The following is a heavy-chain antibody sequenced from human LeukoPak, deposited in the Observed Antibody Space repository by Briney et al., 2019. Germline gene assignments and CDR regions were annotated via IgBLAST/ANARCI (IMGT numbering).Heavy chain of an antibody. V-gene: IGHV4-34*01. D-gene: IGHD2-15*01. J-gene: IGHJ4*02. Sequence: PSETLSLTCAVYGGSFSGYYWSWIRQPPGKGLEWIGEVNHSGSTNYNPSLKSRVTISVDTSKNQFSLKLSSVTAADTAVYYCASEFLGYCSGGSCYPFDYWGQGTLVTVSS. CDR3: ASEFLGYCSGGSCYPFDY. CDR1: GGSFSGYY. CDR2: VNHSGST.